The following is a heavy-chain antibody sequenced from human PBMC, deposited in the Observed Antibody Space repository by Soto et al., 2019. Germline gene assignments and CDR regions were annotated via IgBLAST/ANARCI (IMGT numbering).Heavy chain of an antibody. CDR1: GGTFSSYA. J-gene: IGHJ6*02. CDR2: IIPIFGTA. V-gene: IGHV1-69*13. D-gene: IGHD3-22*01. CDR3: ARAGYYYDSSGDRGTYYYYYYGMDV. Sequence: ASVKVSCKASGGTFSSYAISWVRQAPGQGLEWMGGIIPIFGTANYAQKFQGRVTITADESTSTAYMELSSLRSEDTAVYYCARAGYYYDSSGDRGTYYYYYYGMDVWGQGTTVTVSS.